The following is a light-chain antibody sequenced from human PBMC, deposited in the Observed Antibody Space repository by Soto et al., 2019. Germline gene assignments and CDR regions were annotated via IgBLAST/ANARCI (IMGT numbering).Light chain of an antibody. CDR1: QSVSSY. V-gene: IGKV3-11*01. J-gene: IGKJ5*01. CDR2: DAS. Sequence: EIVLTQSPATLSLYPGERATLSCRASQSVSSYLAWYQQKPGQAPRLLIYDASNRATGIPARFSGSGSGTDFTLTISSLEPEDLAVYYCQQRSNWPITFGQGTRLEIK. CDR3: QQRSNWPIT.